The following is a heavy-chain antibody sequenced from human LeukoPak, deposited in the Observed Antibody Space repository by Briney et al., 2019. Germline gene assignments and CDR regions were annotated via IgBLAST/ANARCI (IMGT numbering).Heavy chain of an antibody. CDR1: GFTFSDYG. D-gene: IGHD5-18*01. CDR2: ISHDADNE. Sequence: GRSLRLSCEVSGFTFSDYGMFWVRQAPGKALEWVAVISHDADNEYYGDSVKGRFTISRDNSKNTLSLQMNSVRAEDTAVYYCVRDGDTVMPPRYYYHVDVWGKGTTVTVSS. V-gene: IGHV3-30-3*01. CDR3: VRDGDTVMPPRYYYHVDV. J-gene: IGHJ6*04.